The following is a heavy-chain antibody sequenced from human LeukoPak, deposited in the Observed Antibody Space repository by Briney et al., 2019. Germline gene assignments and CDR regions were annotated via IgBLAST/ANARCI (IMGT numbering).Heavy chain of an antibody. CDR3: ARANLWPSYYFDY. CDR1: GGSISSYY. Sequence: SETLSLTCTVSGGSISSYYWSRIRQPPGKGLEWIGYIYYSGSTNYNPSLKSRVTISVDTSKNQFSLKLSSVTAADTAVYYCARANLWPSYYFDYWGQGTLVTVSS. J-gene: IGHJ4*02. D-gene: IGHD3-10*01. CDR2: IYYSGST. V-gene: IGHV4-59*01.